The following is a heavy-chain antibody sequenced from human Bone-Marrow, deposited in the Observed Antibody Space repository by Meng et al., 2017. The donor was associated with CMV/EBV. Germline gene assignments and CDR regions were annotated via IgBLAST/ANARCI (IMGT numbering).Heavy chain of an antibody. J-gene: IGHJ4*02. Sequence: GGSRRLSCAASGFTFSNAWMSRVRQARGKGLEWVGRIKSKTDGGTTDYAAPVKGRFTISRDDSKNTLYLQMNSLKTEDTTVYYCTTVRNYDFWSGYYTRGYYFDYWGQGTLVTVSS. V-gene: IGHV3-15*01. CDR3: TTVRNYDFWSGYYTRGYYFDY. CDR1: GFTFSNAW. CDR2: IKSKTDGGTT. D-gene: IGHD3-3*01.